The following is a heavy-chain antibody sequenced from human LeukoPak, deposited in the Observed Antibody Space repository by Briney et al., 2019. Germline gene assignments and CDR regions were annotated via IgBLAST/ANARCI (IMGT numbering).Heavy chain of an antibody. Sequence: SETLSLTCTVSGYSISSGYYWGWIRQPPGKGLEWIGSIYHSGSTYYNPSLKSRVTISVDTSKNQFSLKLSSVTAADTAVYYCARGNGVTTSPTDYWGLGTLVTVSS. CDR3: ARGNGVTTSPTDY. J-gene: IGHJ4*02. CDR2: IYHSGST. CDR1: GYSISSGYY. V-gene: IGHV4-38-2*02. D-gene: IGHD4-17*01.